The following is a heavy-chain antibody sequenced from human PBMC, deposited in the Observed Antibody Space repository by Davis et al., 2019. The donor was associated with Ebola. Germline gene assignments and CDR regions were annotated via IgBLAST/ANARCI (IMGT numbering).Heavy chain of an antibody. J-gene: IGHJ4*02. CDR2: IKQDGSEK. CDR3: ANQPAALGTDY. Sequence: RGSLRLSCAASGFTFSKYWMSWVRQAPGKGLEWVANIKQDGSEKYYVDSVKGRFTISRDNAKNSLFLQMNNLRAEDTAVYYCANQPAALGTDYWGQGTLVTVSS. CDR1: GFTFSKYW. V-gene: IGHV3-7*01. D-gene: IGHD6-13*01.